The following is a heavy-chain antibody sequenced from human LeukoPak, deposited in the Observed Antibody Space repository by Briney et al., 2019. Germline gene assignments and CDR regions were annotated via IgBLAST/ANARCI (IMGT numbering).Heavy chain of an antibody. CDR2: IYYSGST. D-gene: IGHD6-13*01. Sequence: SETLSLTCTVSGGSISSYYWSWIRQPPGKGLEWIGYIYYSGSTNYNPPLKSRVTISVDTSKNQFSLKLSSVTAADTAVYYCARVMAAAGTSAKSFDPWGQGTLVSVSS. J-gene: IGHJ5*02. V-gene: IGHV4-59*01. CDR1: GGSISSYY. CDR3: ARVMAAAGTSAKSFDP.